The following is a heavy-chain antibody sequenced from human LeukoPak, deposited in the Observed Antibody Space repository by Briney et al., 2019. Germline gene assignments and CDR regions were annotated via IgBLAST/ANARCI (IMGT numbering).Heavy chain of an antibody. D-gene: IGHD4-17*01. Sequence: SETLSLTCTVSGGSISSYYWSWIRQPPGKGLEWIGYIYYSGSTNYNPSLKSRVTISVDTSKNQFSLKLSSVTAADTAVYYCARQRSADGDYAPPGYWGQGTLVTVSS. CDR2: IYYSGST. CDR3: ARQRSADGDYAPPGY. V-gene: IGHV4-59*08. J-gene: IGHJ4*02. CDR1: GGSISSYY.